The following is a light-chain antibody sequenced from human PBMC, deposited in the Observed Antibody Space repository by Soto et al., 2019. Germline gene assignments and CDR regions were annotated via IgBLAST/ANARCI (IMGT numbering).Light chain of an antibody. Sequence: EIVLTQSPGTLSLSPGERATLSCRASQSVNSRLAWYQHKPGQAPRLLISGASSRATGIPDRFSGSGSGTDFTLTISRLEPEDFAVYYCQQRSNWPSITFGQGTRLEIK. J-gene: IGKJ5*01. CDR2: GAS. V-gene: IGKV3D-20*02. CDR3: QQRSNWPSIT. CDR1: QSVNSR.